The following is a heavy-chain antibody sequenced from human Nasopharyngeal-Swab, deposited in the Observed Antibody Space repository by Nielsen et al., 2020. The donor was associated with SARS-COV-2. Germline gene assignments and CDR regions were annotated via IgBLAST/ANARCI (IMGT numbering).Heavy chain of an antibody. V-gene: IGHV3-7*01. CDR3: ARGGWYFDL. CDR1: RFTFNSYW. J-gene: IGHJ2*01. Sequence: GGSLRFSCAASRFTFNSYWMSWVRQAPGKGLEWVASIKQDGSEKYYVDSVKGRFTISRDNAKKSLSLQMNSLRAEDTAVYYCARGGWYFDLWGRGTLVAVSS. CDR2: IKQDGSEK.